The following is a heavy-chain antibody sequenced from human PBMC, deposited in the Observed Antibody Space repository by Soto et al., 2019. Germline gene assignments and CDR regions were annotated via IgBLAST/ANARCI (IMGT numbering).Heavy chain of an antibody. CDR3: TRVGGSVSGMAV. V-gene: IGHV3-74*01. D-gene: IGHD1-26*01. CDR2: IDNAGSSA. CDR1: GFTFSIYW. Sequence: GGSLRLSCAASGFTFSIYWMHWVRQAPGKGPVWVSRIDNAGSSARYADSVKGRFTISRDNAKNTVYLQMNSLRAEDTAVYYCTRVGGSVSGMAVWRQGTTVTVSS. J-gene: IGHJ6*01.